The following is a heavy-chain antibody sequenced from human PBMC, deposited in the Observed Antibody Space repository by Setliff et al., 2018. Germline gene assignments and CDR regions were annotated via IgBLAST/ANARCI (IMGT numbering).Heavy chain of an antibody. Sequence: PSETLSLTCKVSGDSMNSGVYYWAWIRQPPGKGLEWIGRIYSGGTTYYNSSLKSPVTISVDTSNNQFSLNLKSVTAADTAVYFCARTGTYRYFDFWGQGTQVTVSS. D-gene: IGHD1-1*01. CDR2: IYSGGTT. V-gene: IGHV4-39*01. CDR1: GDSMNSGVYY. J-gene: IGHJ4*02. CDR3: ARTGTYRYFDF.